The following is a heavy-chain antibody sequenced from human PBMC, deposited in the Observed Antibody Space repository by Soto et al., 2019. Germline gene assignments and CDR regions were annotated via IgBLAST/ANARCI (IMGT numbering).Heavy chain of an antibody. Sequence: GGSLRLSCAASGFTVSSSYLSWVRQAPGKGLGWVSYVYTGGNTYYADSVKGRFSISRDNSKNTLFLQLNSLRAEDTAVYYCAKGGEFCTGGGCYPGSFDHWGQGTLVTVSS. CDR1: GFTVSSSY. D-gene: IGHD2-15*01. CDR3: AKGGEFCTGGGCYPGSFDH. J-gene: IGHJ4*02. V-gene: IGHV3-66*01. CDR2: VYTGGNT.